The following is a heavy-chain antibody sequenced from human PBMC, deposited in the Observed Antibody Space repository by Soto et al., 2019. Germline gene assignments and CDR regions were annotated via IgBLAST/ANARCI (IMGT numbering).Heavy chain of an antibody. Sequence: LRLSCVTSAFSFSSHAMHWVRQAPGKGLEWVAIISYDGAHTYYADSVKGRFTISRDNSKSTLYLEMTSLTAEDTSLYYCARGSSGRDYFDYWGQGTLVTVSS. CDR2: ISYDGAHT. D-gene: IGHD1-26*01. V-gene: IGHV3-33*01. CDR1: AFSFSSHA. J-gene: IGHJ4*01. CDR3: ARGSSGRDYFDY.